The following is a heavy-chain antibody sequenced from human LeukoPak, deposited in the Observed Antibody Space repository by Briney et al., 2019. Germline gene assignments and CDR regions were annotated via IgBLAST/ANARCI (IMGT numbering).Heavy chain of an antibody. J-gene: IGHJ5*02. CDR1: GGTFSSYA. Sequence: SVKVSCKASGGTFSSYAISWVRQAPGQGLEWMGGIIPIFGTANYAQKFQGRVTITADESTSTAYMELSSLRSEDTAVYYCARCSLDIVVAANWFDPWGQGTLVTVSS. CDR2: IIPIFGTA. CDR3: ARCSLDIVVAANWFDP. V-gene: IGHV1-69*13. D-gene: IGHD2-2*03.